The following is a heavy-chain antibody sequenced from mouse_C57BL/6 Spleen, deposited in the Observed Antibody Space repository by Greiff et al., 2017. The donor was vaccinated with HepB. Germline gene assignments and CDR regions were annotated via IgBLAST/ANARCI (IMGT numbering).Heavy chain of an antibody. V-gene: IGHV1-82*01. CDR1: GYAFSSSW. Sequence: VQLQQSGPELVKPGASVKISCKASGYAFSSSWMNWVKQRPGKGLEWIGRIYPGDGDTNYNGKFKGKATLTADKSSSTAYMQLSSLTSEDSAVYFCARGGYYYDYFDYWGQGTTLTVSS. CDR2: IYPGDGDT. CDR3: ARGGYYYDYFDY. J-gene: IGHJ2*01. D-gene: IGHD2-4*01.